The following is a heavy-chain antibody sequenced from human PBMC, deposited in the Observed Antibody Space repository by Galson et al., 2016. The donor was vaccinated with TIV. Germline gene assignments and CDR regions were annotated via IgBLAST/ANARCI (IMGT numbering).Heavy chain of an antibody. CDR2: ISGGGFRT. J-gene: IGHJ4*02. CDR3: AKRRVQFDNSGYYGPDY. D-gene: IGHD3-22*01. Sequence: SLRLSCAASGFTFSSYAMTWVRQAPGRGLEWVSGISGGGFRTSYADSVKGRFTVSRDNSRGTLYLQLNSPKVADTAVYYCAKRRVQFDNSGYYGPDYWGQGTLVVVSS. CDR1: GFTFSSYA. V-gene: IGHV3-23*01.